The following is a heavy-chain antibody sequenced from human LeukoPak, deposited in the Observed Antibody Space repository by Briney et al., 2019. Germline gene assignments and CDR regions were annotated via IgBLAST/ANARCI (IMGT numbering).Heavy chain of an antibody. J-gene: IGHJ4*02. CDR2: ITGSGSNT. CDR1: GFTFSSYA. V-gene: IGHV3-23*01. D-gene: IGHD1/OR15-1a*01. CDR3: ARRTALEQYFDY. Sequence: GGSLRLSCAASGFTFSSYAMSWVRQAPGKGLEWVSAITGSGSNTYYADSVRGRFTISRDNSKNTLYLQMNSMRADDTAVYYCARRTALEQYFDYWGQGTLVTVSS.